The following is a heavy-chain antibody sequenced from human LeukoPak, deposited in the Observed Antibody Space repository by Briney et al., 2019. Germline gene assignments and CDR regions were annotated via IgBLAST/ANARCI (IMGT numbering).Heavy chain of an antibody. D-gene: IGHD3-3*01. CDR3: ARENDFWSGYYEVEYYYYMDV. V-gene: IGHV7-4-1*02. CDR2: INTNTGNP. CDR1: GYTFTSYA. J-gene: IGHJ6*03. Sequence: GASVKVSCKASGYTFTSYAMNWVRQAPGQGLEWMGWINTNTGNPTYAQGFTGRFVFSLDTSVSTAYLQISSLKAEDTAVYYCARENDFWSGYYEVEYYYYMDVWGKGTTVTVSS.